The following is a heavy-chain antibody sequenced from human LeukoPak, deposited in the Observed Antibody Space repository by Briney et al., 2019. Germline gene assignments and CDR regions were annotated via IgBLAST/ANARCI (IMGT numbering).Heavy chain of an antibody. Sequence: GGSLRLSCAASGFTFSSYEMNWVRQAPGKGLEWVSYISSSGSTIYYADSVEGRFTISRDNAKNSLYLQMNSLRAEDTAVYYCARSYSSGWYTGPYYFDYWGQGTLVTVSS. CDR3: ARSYSSGWYTGPYYFDY. V-gene: IGHV3-48*03. CDR2: ISSSGSTI. D-gene: IGHD6-19*01. J-gene: IGHJ4*02. CDR1: GFTFSSYE.